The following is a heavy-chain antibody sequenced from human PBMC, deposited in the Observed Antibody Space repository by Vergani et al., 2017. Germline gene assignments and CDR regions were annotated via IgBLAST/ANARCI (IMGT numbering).Heavy chain of an antibody. CDR3: LTCTTEPY. V-gene: IGHV3-74*01. Sequence: EEQLVESGGGLVQPGGSLRLSCAASGFAFDRSWMHWVRQTPEKGLVWVSRISPDGDITLNADSVKGRFTISRDNARTTLYLQMTNLGAEDTAVYYCLTCTTEPYWGQGTLVTVSS. J-gene: IGHJ4*02. CDR1: GFAFDRSW. D-gene: IGHD2-8*01. CDR2: ISPDGDIT.